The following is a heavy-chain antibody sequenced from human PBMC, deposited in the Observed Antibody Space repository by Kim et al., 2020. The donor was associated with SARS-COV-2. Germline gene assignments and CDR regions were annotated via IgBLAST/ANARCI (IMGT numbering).Heavy chain of an antibody. D-gene: IGHD1-1*01. Sequence: SVKVSCKASGGTFSSYAISWVRQAPGQGLEWMGGIIPIFDTANYAQKFQGRVTITADESTSTAYMELSSLRSEDTAVYYCARDKNWNYYYYGMDVWGQGTTVTVSS. CDR2: IIPIFDTA. J-gene: IGHJ6*02. CDR1: GGTFSSYA. V-gene: IGHV1-69*13. CDR3: ARDKNWNYYYYGMDV.